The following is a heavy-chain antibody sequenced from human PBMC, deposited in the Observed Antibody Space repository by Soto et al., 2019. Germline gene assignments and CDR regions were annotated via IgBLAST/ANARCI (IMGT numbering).Heavy chain of an antibody. Sequence: ASVKVSCKASGYTFTGYYMHWVRQAPGQGLERMGWINPNSGGTNYAQKFQGWVTMTRDTSISTAYMELSRLRSDDTAVYYCVLMVKCPTRCSVFWCKGPLVT. V-gene: IGHV1-2*04. J-gene: IGHJ4*02. CDR2: INPNSGGT. D-gene: IGHD2-8*01. CDR3: VLMVKCPTRCSVF. CDR1: GYTFTGYY.